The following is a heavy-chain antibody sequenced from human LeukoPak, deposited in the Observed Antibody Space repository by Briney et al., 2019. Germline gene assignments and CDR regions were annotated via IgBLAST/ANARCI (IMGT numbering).Heavy chain of an antibody. D-gene: IGHD3-16*02. CDR2: IKDDGSEE. CDR3: GYTNNFYH. J-gene: IGHJ4*02. V-gene: IGHV3-7*01. CDR1: GLTISGQW. Sequence: GESLRLSCVASGLTISGQWMNWVRQAPGQGLEWVANIKDDGSEEHYVVSGKGRFTISRDDGRNSVSLQMNSVRAEDTAVYYCGYTNNFYHWGQGTLVVVSS.